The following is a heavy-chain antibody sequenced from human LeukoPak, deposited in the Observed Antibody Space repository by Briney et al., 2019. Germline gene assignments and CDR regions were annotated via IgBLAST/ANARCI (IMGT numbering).Heavy chain of an antibody. Sequence: SETLSLTCTVSGGSISSSSYYWGWIRQPPGKGLEWIGSIYYSGSTYYNPSLKSRVTMSVDTSKNQFSLKLSSVTAVDTAVYYCARILPRIAVATWGQGTLVTVSS. J-gene: IGHJ5*02. CDR1: GGSISSSSYY. V-gene: IGHV4-39*07. CDR3: ARILPRIAVAT. CDR2: IYYSGST. D-gene: IGHD6-19*01.